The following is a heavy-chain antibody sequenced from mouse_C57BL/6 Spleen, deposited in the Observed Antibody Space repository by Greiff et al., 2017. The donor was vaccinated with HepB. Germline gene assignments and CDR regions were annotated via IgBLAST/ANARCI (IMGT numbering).Heavy chain of an antibody. CDR1: GFTFSSYA. Sequence: EVMLVESGEGLVKPGGSLKLSCAASGFTFSSYAMSWVRQTPEKRLEWVAYISSGGDYIYYADTVKGRFTISRDNARNTLYLQMSSLKSEETAMYYCTRVGVYYSLAYWGQGTLVTVSA. V-gene: IGHV5-9-1*02. J-gene: IGHJ3*01. CDR3: TRVGVYYSLAY. CDR2: ISSGGDYI. D-gene: IGHD2-12*01.